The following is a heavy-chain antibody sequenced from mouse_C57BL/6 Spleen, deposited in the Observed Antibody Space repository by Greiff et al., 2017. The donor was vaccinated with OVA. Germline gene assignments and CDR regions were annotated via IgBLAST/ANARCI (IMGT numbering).Heavy chain of an antibody. J-gene: IGHJ2*01. Sequence: QVQLKQSGAELVRPGASVTLSCKASGYTFTDYEMHWVKQTPVHGLEWIGAIDPETGGTAYNQKFKGKAILTADKSSSTAYMELRSLTSEDSAVYYCTCYDYDKKGYFDYWGQGTTLTVSS. V-gene: IGHV1-15*01. CDR1: GYTFTDYE. CDR3: TCYDYDKKGYFDY. D-gene: IGHD2-4*01. CDR2: IDPETGGT.